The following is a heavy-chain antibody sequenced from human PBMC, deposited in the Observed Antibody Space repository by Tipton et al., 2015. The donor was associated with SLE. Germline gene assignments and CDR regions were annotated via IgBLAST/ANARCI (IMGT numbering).Heavy chain of an antibody. CDR3: ARGTTLRFGHKV. D-gene: IGHD3-3*01. V-gene: IGHV4-59*01. Sequence: TLSLTCTVSGGSISSYYWSWIRQSPGKGLEWSGYIYYTGSTNYNPSLKSRVTISVDTSKNQFSLKLSSVTAADTAVYFCARGTTLRFGHKVWGKGTTVTVSS. J-gene: IGHJ6*04. CDR2: IYYTGST. CDR1: GGSISSYY.